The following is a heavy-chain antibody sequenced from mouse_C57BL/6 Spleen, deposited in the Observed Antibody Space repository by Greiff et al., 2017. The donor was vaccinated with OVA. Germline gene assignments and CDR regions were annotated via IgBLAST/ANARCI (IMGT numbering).Heavy chain of an antibody. D-gene: IGHD2-4*01. CDR2: IWSGGST. CDR3: DRYDCDGAWLAY. V-gene: IGHV2-2*01. CDR1: GFSFTSYG. Sequence: VQRVESGPGLVQPSQSLSLTCTVSGFSFTSYGVHWVRQSPGKGLEWLGVIWSGGSTDYNAAFISRLGISKDNSKSQVFFKVNSLQAGDTAIYYCDRYDCDGAWLAYWGQGTLVTVSA. J-gene: IGHJ3*01.